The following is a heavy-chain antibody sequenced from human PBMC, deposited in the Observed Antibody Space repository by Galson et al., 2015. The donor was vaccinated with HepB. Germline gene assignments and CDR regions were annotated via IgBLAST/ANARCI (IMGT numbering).Heavy chain of an antibody. Sequence: SLRLSCAASEFILSMYWMNWVRQAPGNGLEWVADIKEDGSAKNYVDSVNGRFTIARDNAKNSLYLQMNSLRAEDTAVYYCARVKRGEWYSFYYYGMDVWGRGTTVTVSS. V-gene: IGHV3-7*03. J-gene: IGHJ6*02. CDR2: IKEDGSAK. CDR3: ARVKRGEWYSFYYYGMDV. D-gene: IGHD3-10*01. CDR1: EFILSMYW.